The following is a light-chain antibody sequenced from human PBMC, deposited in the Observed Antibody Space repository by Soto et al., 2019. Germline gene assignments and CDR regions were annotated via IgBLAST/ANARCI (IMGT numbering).Light chain of an antibody. V-gene: IGKV3-15*01. CDR1: QRVSNH. CDR3: HQRNVWPPIT. CDR2: AAS. J-gene: IGKJ5*01. Sequence: ETVVTQSPVTLSVSPGDTATLSCRASQRVSNHFAWYQQKPGQAPRLLIYAASTRAAGVPVRFSGSGSETEFTLTIRSLQSEDFALYYCHQRNVWPPITFGQGTRLEIK.